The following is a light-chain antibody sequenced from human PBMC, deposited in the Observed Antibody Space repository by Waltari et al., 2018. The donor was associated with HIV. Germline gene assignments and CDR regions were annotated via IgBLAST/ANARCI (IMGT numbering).Light chain of an antibody. CDR2: ANY. J-gene: IGLJ2*01. CDR3: GTWDTSLNAGV. CDR1: TSNIGNNY. V-gene: IGLV1-51*01. Sequence: QSVLTQPPSVSAAPGQKVTISCSGSTSNIGNNYVFWYQQLPGTVPKLLIYANYDRPSGIPDLFPGSKSGTSATLGITGLQTGYEADYYCGTWDTSLNAGVFGGGTKLTVL.